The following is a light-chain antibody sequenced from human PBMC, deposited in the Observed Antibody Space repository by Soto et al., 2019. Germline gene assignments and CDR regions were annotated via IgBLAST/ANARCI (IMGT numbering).Light chain of an antibody. CDR2: LEGSGSY. J-gene: IGLJ3*02. V-gene: IGLV4-60*03. Sequence: QLVLTQSSSASASLGSSVKLTCTLSSGHSSYIIAWHQQQPGKAPRYLMKLEGSGSYNKGSGVPDRFSGSSSGADRYLTISILQSEDEADYFCETWDSNFGVCGGGTKVTVL. CDR3: ETWDSNFGV. CDR1: SGHSSYI.